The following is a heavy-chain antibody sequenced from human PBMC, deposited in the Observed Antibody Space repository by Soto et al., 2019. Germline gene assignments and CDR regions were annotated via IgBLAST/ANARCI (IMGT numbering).Heavy chain of an antibody. CDR1: GFTFSSYA. J-gene: IGHJ4*02. V-gene: IGHV3-23*01. CDR3: AKGPHRVGAKSPDDY. Sequence: EVQLLESGGGLVQPGGSLRLSCAASGFTFSSYAMSWVRQAPGKGLEWVSAISGSGGSTYYADSVKGRFTISRDNSKNTLYLQMTSLRAEDTAVYYCAKGPHRVGAKSPDDYWGQGTLVTVSS. D-gene: IGHD1-26*01. CDR2: ISGSGGST.